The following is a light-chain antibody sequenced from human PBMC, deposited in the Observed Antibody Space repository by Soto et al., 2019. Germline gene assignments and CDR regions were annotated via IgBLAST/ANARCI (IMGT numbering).Light chain of an antibody. CDR1: QSISSNY. Sequence: EIVLTQSPGTLSLSPGKRATLSCRASQSISSNYVAWYQQNPGQAPRLLIYRASSRATGIPDRFSGSGSGTDFTLTISRLDPEDFAVYYCQQYGSSPWTFGQGTKVDIK. J-gene: IGKJ1*01. CDR2: RAS. V-gene: IGKV3-20*01. CDR3: QQYGSSPWT.